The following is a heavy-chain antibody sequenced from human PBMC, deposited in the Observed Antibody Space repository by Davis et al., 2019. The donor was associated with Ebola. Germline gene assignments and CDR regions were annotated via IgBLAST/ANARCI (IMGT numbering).Heavy chain of an antibody. V-gene: IGHV3-48*02. CDR1: GFTFSSHA. J-gene: IGHJ4*02. CDR2: ISSRGTNI. CDR3: ARGSENWNYVDY. D-gene: IGHD1-1*01. Sequence: GESLKISCAASGFTFSSHAMTWVRQAPGKGLEWVSYISSRGTNIYYADSVKGRFTISRDIAKNSLYLQMNSLRDEDTAVYYCARGSENWNYVDYWGQGTLVTVSS.